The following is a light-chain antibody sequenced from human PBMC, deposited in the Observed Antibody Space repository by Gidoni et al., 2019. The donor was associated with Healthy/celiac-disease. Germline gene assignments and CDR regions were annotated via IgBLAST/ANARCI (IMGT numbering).Light chain of an antibody. J-gene: IGKJ2*01. CDR3: QQYGSSPRT. CDR1: QSVSSSY. CDR2: GAS. V-gene: IGKV3-20*01. Sequence: DIVLTQSPGTLSLSPGERATLSCRASQSVSSSYLAWYQQKPGQAPRLLIYGASSRATGIPDRFSGSGSGTDFTLPISRLEPEDFAVYYCQQYGSSPRTFGQGTKLEIK.